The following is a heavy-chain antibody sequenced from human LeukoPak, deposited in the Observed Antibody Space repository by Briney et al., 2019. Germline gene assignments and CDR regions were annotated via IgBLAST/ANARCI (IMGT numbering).Heavy chain of an antibody. CDR1: GGSFSGYY. D-gene: IGHD2-8*01. V-gene: IGHV4-34*01. J-gene: IGHJ4*02. CDR2: INHSGST. CDR3: ARVEIVLLVYALDY. Sequence: PSETLSLTCAVYGGSFSGYYWSWIRQPPGKGLEWIGEINHSGSTNYNPSLKSRVTISVDTSKDQFSLKLSSVTAADTAVYYCARVEIVLLVYALDYWGQGTLVTVSS.